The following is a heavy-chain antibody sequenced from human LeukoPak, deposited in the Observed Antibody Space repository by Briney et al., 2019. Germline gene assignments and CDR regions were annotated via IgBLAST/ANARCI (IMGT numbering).Heavy chain of an antibody. Sequence: GGSLRLSCAASGFTFSSYAMHWVRQAPGKGLEYVSAISSNGGSTYYANSVKGRFTISRDNSKNTLYLQMGSLRAEDTAVYYCARERVYYGMDVWGQGTTVTVSS. V-gene: IGHV3-64*01. J-gene: IGHJ6*02. CDR2: ISSNGGST. CDR1: GFTFSSYA. CDR3: ARERVYYGMDV.